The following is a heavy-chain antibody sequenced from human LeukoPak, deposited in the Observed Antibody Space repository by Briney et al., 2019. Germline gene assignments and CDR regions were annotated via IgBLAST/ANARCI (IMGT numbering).Heavy chain of an antibody. D-gene: IGHD6-19*01. CDR1: GFAVSSNS. CDR3: ARRDTTGWYHHFDY. J-gene: IGHJ4*02. V-gene: IGHV3-53*01. Sequence: GGSLRLSCVVSGFAVSSNSMSWVRQAPGKGLEWVSILYNGGGANYADSVRGRFTISRDNSRNTLFLQMTSLRADDTAVYHCARRDTTGWYHHFDYWGQGTQVTVSS. CDR2: LYNGGGA.